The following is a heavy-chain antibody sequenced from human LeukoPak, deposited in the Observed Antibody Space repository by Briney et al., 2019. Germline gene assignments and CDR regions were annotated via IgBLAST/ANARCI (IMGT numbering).Heavy chain of an antibody. D-gene: IGHD2-2*01. CDR2: IYSSGST. CDR1: GGSISSYY. Sequence: SETLSLTCTVSGGSISSYYWSWIRQPPGKGLEWIGCIYSSGSTNYNPSLKSRLTMSLDTSKNQFSLKLSSVTAADTAVYYCARLAGYQLLMGGFYYMDVWGKGTTVTVSS. V-gene: IGHV4-4*09. CDR3: ARLAGYQLLMGGFYYMDV. J-gene: IGHJ6*03.